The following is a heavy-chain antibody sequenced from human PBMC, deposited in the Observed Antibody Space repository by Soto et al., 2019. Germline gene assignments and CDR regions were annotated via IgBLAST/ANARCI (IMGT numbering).Heavy chain of an antibody. V-gene: IGHV3-72*01. CDR2: IRDKGHSYTT. CDR1: GFTFSDHY. Sequence: PGGSLRLSCAASGFTFSDHYMDWVRQPPGKGLEWVGRIRDKGHSYTTEYAASVKGRITISRDDSKNSLNLQINSLKTDDTVVYFCARVSTLTVGNHDYWGQGTLVTVSS. D-gene: IGHD1-26*01. J-gene: IGHJ4*02. CDR3: ARVSTLTVGNHDY.